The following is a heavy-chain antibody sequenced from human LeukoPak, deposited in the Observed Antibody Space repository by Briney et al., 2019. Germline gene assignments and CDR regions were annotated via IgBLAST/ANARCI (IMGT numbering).Heavy chain of an antibody. Sequence: GGSLRLSCAASGFTFSSYAMSWVRQATGKGLEWVSGISDSGRSTYYADSVKGRFPISRDNSKNTLFLQMNSLRAEDTAVYYCAKEVDSSGYYFDYWGQGTLVTVSS. CDR1: GFTFSSYA. CDR2: ISDSGRST. V-gene: IGHV3-23*01. J-gene: IGHJ4*02. D-gene: IGHD3-22*01. CDR3: AKEVDSSGYYFDY.